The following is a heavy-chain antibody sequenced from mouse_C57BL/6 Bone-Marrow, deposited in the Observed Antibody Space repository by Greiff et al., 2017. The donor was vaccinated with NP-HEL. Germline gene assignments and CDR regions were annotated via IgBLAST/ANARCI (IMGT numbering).Heavy chain of an antibody. J-gene: IGHJ1*03. Sequence: VQLQQSGAELVKPGASVKMSCKASGYTFTSYWITWVKQRPGQGLEWIGDIYPGSGSTNYNENFKSKATLTVDTSSSTSYMQRSSLTAEDSVVKYCARSWNWAWYFEVWGTGTTVTVSS. CDR1: GYTFTSYW. V-gene: IGHV1-55*01. CDR2: IYPGSGST. D-gene: IGHD4-1*01. CDR3: ARSWNWAWYFEV.